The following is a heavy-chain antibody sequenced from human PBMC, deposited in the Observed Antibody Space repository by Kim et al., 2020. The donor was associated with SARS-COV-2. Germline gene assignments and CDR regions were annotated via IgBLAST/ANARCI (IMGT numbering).Heavy chain of an antibody. J-gene: IGHJ3*02. Sequence: SETLSLTCTVSGGSISSYYWSWIRQPPGKGLEWIGYIYYSGSTNYNPSLKSRVTISVDTSKNQFSLKLSSVTAADTAVYYCARSSTSHMGFAFDIWGQGTMVTVSS. CDR3: ARSSTSHMGFAFDI. CDR2: IYYSGST. CDR1: GGSISSYY. V-gene: IGHV4-59*01. D-gene: IGHD2-2*01.